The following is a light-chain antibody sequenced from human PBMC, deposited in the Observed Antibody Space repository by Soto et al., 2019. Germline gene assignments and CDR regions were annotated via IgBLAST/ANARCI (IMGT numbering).Light chain of an antibody. V-gene: IGLV3-1*01. J-gene: IGLJ2*01. CDR1: KLGDKY. CDR2: QDS. Sequence: SYELTQPPSVSVSPGQTASITCSGDKLGDKYACWYQQKPGQSPVLVIYQDSTRPSGIPERFSGSNSGNTATLTISGTQAMDEADYYCQAWDNSTYVVFGGGTKLTVL. CDR3: QAWDNSTYVV.